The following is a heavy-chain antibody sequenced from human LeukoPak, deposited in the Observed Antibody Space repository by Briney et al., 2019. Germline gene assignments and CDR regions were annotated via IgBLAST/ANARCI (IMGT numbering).Heavy chain of an antibody. CDR3: ARSPQGTATTANWLVP. D-gene: IGHD4-17*01. CDR1: GGSISSYY. Sequence: SETLSLTCTVSGGSISSYYWSWIRQPPGKGLEWIGYIYDSGSTSYNPSLKSRFTISVDTSKNQFSLNLISVTAADTAVYYCARSPQGTATTANWLVPWGQGTLVTVSS. V-gene: IGHV4-59*12. J-gene: IGHJ5*02. CDR2: IYDSGST.